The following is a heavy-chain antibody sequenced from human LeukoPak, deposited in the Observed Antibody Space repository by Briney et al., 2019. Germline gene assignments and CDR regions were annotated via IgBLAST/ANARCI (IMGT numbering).Heavy chain of an antibody. CDR3: ARDFYYGSGRFDY. CDR2: ISSSGNTI. J-gene: IGHJ4*01. Sequence: GGSLRLSCAASGFTFSNYEMNWVRQAPGKGLEWVSYISSSGNTIYYADSVKGRFTISRNNAKNSLYLQMNSLRAEDTAIYYCARDFYYGSGRFDYWGHGTLVSVSS. D-gene: IGHD3-10*01. CDR1: GFTFSNYE. V-gene: IGHV3-48*03.